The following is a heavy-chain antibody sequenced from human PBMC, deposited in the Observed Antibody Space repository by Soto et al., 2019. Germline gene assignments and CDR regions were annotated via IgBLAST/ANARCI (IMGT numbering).Heavy chain of an antibody. V-gene: IGHV4-31*03. J-gene: IGHJ5*02. CDR1: GGSISSGGYY. CDR3: ARVGGDYVEGGWFDP. D-gene: IGHD4-17*01. Sequence: QVQLQESGPGLVKPSQTLSLTCTVSGGSISSGGYYWSWIRQHPGKGLEWIGYIYYSGSTYYNPSLKSRVTISVDTSKNQFPLKRSSVTAADTAVYYCARVGGDYVEGGWFDPWGQGTLVTVSS. CDR2: IYYSGST.